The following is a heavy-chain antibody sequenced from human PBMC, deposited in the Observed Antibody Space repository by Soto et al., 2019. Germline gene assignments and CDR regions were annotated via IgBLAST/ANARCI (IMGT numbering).Heavy chain of an antibody. CDR3: AKVTTTVTPDDAFDI. V-gene: IGHV3-23*01. J-gene: IGHJ3*02. CDR1: RITFDSYA. D-gene: IGHD4-17*01. Sequence: PGGSLRLSCAASRITFDSYAMSWVRQAPGKGLEWVSAIVGSGDTTYYADSVKGRFTISRDNSKNTLYLQMNSLRAEDTAVYYCAKVTTTVTPDDAFDIWGQGTMVTVSS. CDR2: IVGSGDTT.